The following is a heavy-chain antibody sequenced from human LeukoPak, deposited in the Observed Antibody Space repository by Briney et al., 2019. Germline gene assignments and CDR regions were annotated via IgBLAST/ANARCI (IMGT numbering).Heavy chain of an antibody. CDR1: GGSISSYY. Sequence: PSETLSLTCTVSGGSISSYYWSWIRQPPGKGLEWIGYIYYSGSTNYNPSLKSRVTISVDTSKNQFFLKLSSVTAADTAVYYCARAENYCSGGSCYDYWGQGTLVTVSS. CDR3: ARAENYCSGGSCYDY. V-gene: IGHV4-59*01. CDR2: IYYSGST. J-gene: IGHJ4*02. D-gene: IGHD2-15*01.